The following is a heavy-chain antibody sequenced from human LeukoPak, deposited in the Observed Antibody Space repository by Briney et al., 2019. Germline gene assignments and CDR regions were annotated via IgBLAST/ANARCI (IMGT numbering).Heavy chain of an antibody. CDR2: MYSSGST. Sequence: SETLSLTCTVSGGSISITSYYWGWIRQPPGKGLEWIGSMYSSGSTYYNPSLKSRVTISVDTSKDQFSLKLSSVTAADTAVYYCARGPPDCSSTSCYAFDAFDIWGQGTMVTVSS. D-gene: IGHD2-2*01. J-gene: IGHJ3*02. V-gene: IGHV4-39*07. CDR3: ARGPPDCSSTSCYAFDAFDI. CDR1: GGSISITSYY.